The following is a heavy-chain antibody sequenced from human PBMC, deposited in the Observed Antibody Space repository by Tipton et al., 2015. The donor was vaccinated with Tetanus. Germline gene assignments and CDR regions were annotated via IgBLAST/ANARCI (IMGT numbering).Heavy chain of an antibody. V-gene: IGHV4-31*03. CDR1: GGSISSGGYY. Sequence: GLVKPSQTLSLTCTVSGGSISSGGYYWSWIRQHPGKGLEWIGDIYYSGSTYYNPSLKSRVTISVDTSKNQFSLQLNSVTAADTAVYCCARDQARGARGWNYFDYWGQGTLATVSS. D-gene: IGHD1-26*01. J-gene: IGHJ4*02. CDR3: ARDQARGARGWNYFDY. CDR2: IYYSGST.